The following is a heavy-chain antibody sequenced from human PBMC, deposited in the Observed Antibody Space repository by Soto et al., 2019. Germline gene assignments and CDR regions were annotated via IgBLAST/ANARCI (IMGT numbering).Heavy chain of an antibody. Sequence: SETLSLTCTVSGGSIISGDYYWIWIRQPPGKGLEWIGYIYYSGSTYYNPSLKSRVTISVDTSKNQFSLKLSSVTAADTAVYYCARVRVWRSYGMDVWGQGTTVTVSS. V-gene: IGHV4-30-4*01. CDR1: GGSIISGDYY. CDR3: ARVRVWRSYGMDV. J-gene: IGHJ6*02. D-gene: IGHD6-6*01. CDR2: IYYSGST.